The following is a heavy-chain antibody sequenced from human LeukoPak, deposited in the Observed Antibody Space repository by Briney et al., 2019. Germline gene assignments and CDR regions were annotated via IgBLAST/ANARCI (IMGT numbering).Heavy chain of an antibody. CDR3: ARSTRVAGTGYFDY. CDR1: GFTFSSYA. D-gene: IGHD2-15*01. Sequence: GGSLRLSCAASGFTFSSYAMHWVRQAPGKGLEWVAVISYDGSNKYYADSVKGRFTISRDNSKNTLYLQMNSLRAEDTAVYYCARSTRVAGTGYFDYWGQGTLVTVSS. J-gene: IGHJ4*02. CDR2: ISYDGSNK. V-gene: IGHV3-30-3*01.